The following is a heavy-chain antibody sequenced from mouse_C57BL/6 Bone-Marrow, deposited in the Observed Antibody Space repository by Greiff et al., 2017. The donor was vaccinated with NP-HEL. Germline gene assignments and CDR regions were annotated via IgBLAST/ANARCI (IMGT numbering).Heavy chain of an antibody. Sequence: EVKVVESEGGLVQPGSSMKLSCTASGFTFSDYYMAWVRQVPEKGLEWVANINYDGSSTYYLDSLKSRFIISRDNAKNILYLQMSSLKSEDTATYYCARDGGLALMDYWGQGTSVTVSS. J-gene: IGHJ4*01. CDR1: GFTFSDYY. D-gene: IGHD2-4*01. V-gene: IGHV5-16*01. CDR3: ARDGGLALMDY. CDR2: INYDGSST.